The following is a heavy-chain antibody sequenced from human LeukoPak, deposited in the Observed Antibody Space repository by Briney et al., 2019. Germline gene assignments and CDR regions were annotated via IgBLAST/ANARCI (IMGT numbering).Heavy chain of an antibody. CDR3: AKGEWIDV. V-gene: IGHV3-23*01. Sequence: PGGSLRLSCAASGFTFSSYAMTWVRQAPGKGLEWVSVIRVSGGSTYYADSVKGRFTISRDISKSTLYLQMNSLRVEDTAIYYCAKGEWIDVWGQGATVTVSS. J-gene: IGHJ6*02. CDR2: IRVSGGST. CDR1: GFTFSSYA. D-gene: IGHD5-12*01.